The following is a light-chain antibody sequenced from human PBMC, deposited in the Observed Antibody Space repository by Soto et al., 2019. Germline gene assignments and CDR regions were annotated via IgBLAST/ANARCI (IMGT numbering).Light chain of an antibody. CDR2: EVA. CDR1: SSDISADNY. V-gene: IGLV2-14*01. Sequence: QSALTQPASVSGSPGQSITISCTRTSSDISADNYVSWYQQHPGKAPKLIICEVADRPSGLSNRFSGSKSGNTASLTISRLQPEDEADYYCSSYTSNSFYVFGTGTKVTVL. J-gene: IGLJ1*01. CDR3: SSYTSNSFYV.